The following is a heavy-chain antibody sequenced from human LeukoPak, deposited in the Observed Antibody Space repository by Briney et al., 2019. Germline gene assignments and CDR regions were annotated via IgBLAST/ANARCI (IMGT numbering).Heavy chain of an antibody. V-gene: IGHV3-30*02. D-gene: IGHD4-23*01. CDR1: GFTFSSYG. CDR3: ARDYGGSSPFDY. Sequence: PGGSLRLSCAASGFTFSSYGMHWVRQAPGKGLEWVAFIRYDGSNKYYADSVKGRFTISRDNSKNTLCLQMNSLRAEDTAVYYCARDYGGSSPFDYWGQGALVTVSS. J-gene: IGHJ4*02. CDR2: IRYDGSNK.